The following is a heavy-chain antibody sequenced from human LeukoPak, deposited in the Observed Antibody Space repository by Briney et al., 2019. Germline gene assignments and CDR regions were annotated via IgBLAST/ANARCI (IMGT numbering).Heavy chain of an antibody. J-gene: IGHJ3*02. CDR3: ARVGAISLYAFDI. Sequence: SETLSLTCTVSGVSITKSYYYWGWIRQPPGTGLEWIGTIYYSGKTFYNPSLKSRLTISVDTSKNQFSLKLSSVTAADTAVYYCARVGAISLYAFDIWGQGTMVTVSS. V-gene: IGHV4-39*07. D-gene: IGHD1-26*01. CDR1: GVSITKSYYY. CDR2: IYYSGKT.